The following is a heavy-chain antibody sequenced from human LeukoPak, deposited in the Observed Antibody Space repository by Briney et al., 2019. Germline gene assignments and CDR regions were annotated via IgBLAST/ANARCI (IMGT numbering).Heavy chain of an antibody. CDR2: ISSSDSTI. Sequence: GGSLRLSCAASGFTFSSYEMNWVRQAPGKGLEWVSYISSSDSTIYYADSVMGRYTISRDNAKNSLYLQMNSLRAEDTAVYYCARVFYQYAMDDWGQGTTVTVSS. J-gene: IGHJ6*02. CDR3: ARVFYQYAMDD. CDR1: GFTFSSYE. V-gene: IGHV3-48*03.